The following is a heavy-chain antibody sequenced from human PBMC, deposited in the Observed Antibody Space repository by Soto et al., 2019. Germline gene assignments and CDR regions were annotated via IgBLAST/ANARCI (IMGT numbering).Heavy chain of an antibody. V-gene: IGHV3-23*01. J-gene: IGHJ6*03. CDR3: AKYARYCSGGSCYSQFYYMDV. D-gene: IGHD2-15*01. CDR2: ISGSGGST. CDR1: EFSFSSYA. Sequence: EVQLLESGGGLVQPGGSLRLSCAASEFSFSSYAMSWVRQAPEKGMEWVSAISGSGGSTYYADSVKGRFTISRDNSKNKLYLQMNSLRAEDTAVYYCAKYARYCSGGSCYSQFYYMDVWGKGTTVSVSS.